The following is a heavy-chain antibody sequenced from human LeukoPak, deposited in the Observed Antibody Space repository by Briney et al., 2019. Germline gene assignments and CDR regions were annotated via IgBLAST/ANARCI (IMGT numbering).Heavy chain of an antibody. J-gene: IGHJ4*02. CDR1: GVSISNNYYY. CDR3: ATLGLLRGAGFNLATHFDF. D-gene: IGHD1-26*01. Sequence: SETLSLTCTVSGVSISNNYYYWAWIRQPPGKGLEMIGYVHYTGSTFYNSSLKSRVTISADTSQNQFSLSLTSVTAADTAVYYCATLGLLRGAGFNLATHFDFWGQGTLVTVSS. V-gene: IGHV4-39*01. CDR2: VHYTGST.